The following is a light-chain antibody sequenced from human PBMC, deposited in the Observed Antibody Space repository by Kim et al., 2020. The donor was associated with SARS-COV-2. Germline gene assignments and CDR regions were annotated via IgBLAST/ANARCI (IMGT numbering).Light chain of an antibody. CDR1: SLRSYY. CDR2: GKN. CDR3: NSRDSSGNHVV. V-gene: IGLV3-19*01. Sequence: SSELTQDPAVSVALGQTVRLTCQGDSLRSYYASWYQQKPGQAPVLIIYGKNNRPSGIPDRFSGSSSGNTASLTITGAQAGDEADYYCNSRDSSGNHVVFGGGTQLTVL. J-gene: IGLJ2*01.